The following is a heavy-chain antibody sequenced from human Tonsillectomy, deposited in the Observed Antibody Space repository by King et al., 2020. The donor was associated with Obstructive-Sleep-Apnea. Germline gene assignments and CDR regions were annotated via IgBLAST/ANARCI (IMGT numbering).Heavy chain of an antibody. Sequence: VQLVESGGGVVQPGRSLRLSCAASGFTFSSYGMHWVRQAPGKGLEWVAVIWYDGSNKYDEDSVKGRFTISRENSKNTLHLQMNSLRAEDTAVYYCARVFFSGYGDYGAPFDYWGQGTLVTVSS. CDR2: IWYDGSNK. CDR1: GFTFSSYG. V-gene: IGHV3-33*01. CDR3: ARVFFSGYGDYGAPFDY. D-gene: IGHD4-17*01. J-gene: IGHJ4*02.